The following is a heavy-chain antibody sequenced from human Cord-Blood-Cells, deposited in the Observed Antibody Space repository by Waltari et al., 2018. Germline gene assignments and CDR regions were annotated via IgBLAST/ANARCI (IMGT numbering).Heavy chain of an antibody. CDR3: AKGGASGYSSSWYSWFDP. Sequence: QVQLVQSGAEVRKPGGSVMVVCTASGYTITSYGISWVRQAPGHGLEWMGWISAYNGNTNYAQKLQGRVTMTTDTSTSTAYMELRSLRSDDTAVYYCAKGGASGYSSSWYSWFDPWGQGTLVTVSA. V-gene: IGHV1-18*04. D-gene: IGHD6-13*01. CDR2: ISAYNGNT. J-gene: IGHJ5*02. CDR1: GYTITSYG.